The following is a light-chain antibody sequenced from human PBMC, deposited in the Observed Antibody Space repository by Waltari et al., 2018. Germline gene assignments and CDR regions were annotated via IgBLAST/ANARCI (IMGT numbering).Light chain of an antibody. CDR3: QVSDSTADLVV. J-gene: IGLJ2*01. V-gene: IGLV3-21*04. CDR2: YDN. CDR1: RIRCYS. Sequence: SYLLTQPPSVSVAPGETSRITCGGDRIRCYSVHCYQQKPGQAPVLVLYYDNNRPSGIPERFSGSNFGNTATLTISRVEAGDEADYYCQVSDSTADLVVFGGGTKLTVL.